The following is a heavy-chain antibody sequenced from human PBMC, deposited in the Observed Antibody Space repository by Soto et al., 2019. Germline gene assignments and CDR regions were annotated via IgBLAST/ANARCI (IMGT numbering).Heavy chain of an antibody. V-gene: IGHV4-59*08. Sequence: SETLSLTCTVSGGSLSPNYWSWIRQPPGNVLVFFVFFFYVGPSTNTPSLNIRVALSIDPSKNHFSLTLSSVTAADTAVYYCARLGGYYQSLDPWGQGILVTVSS. CDR1: GGSLSPNY. CDR3: ARLGGYYQSLDP. D-gene: IGHD3-22*01. J-gene: IGHJ5*02. CDR2: FFYVGPS.